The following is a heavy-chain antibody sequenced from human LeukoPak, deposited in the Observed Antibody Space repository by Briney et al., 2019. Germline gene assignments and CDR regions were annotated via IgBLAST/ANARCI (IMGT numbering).Heavy chain of an antibody. J-gene: IGHJ4*02. V-gene: IGHV3-53*01. CDR2: IYSGGST. D-gene: IGHD3-22*01. Sequence: GGSLRLSCAASGFTLKYYAMNWVRQAPGRGLEWVSVIYSGGSTYYADSVKGRFTISRDNSKNTLYLQMNSLRAEDTAVYYCAREEYYYDSSGYRTDGAYYFDYWGQGTLVTVSS. CDR1: GFTLKYYA. CDR3: AREEYYYDSSGYRTDGAYYFDY.